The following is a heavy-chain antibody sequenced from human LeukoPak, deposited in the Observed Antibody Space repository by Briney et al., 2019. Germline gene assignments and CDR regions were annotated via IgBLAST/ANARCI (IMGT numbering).Heavy chain of an antibody. CDR2: INQGGSVL. CDR3: AKLLGDVTTLDY. D-gene: IGHD3-16*01. Sequence: GGTLRLSCAGSGFTFSRSWMTWVRQAPGKGLEWVASINQGGSVLHYMDSVKRRFTISRDNAENSVFLQMNNLRAEDTAVYYCAKLLGDVTTLDYWGQGTQVTVSS. J-gene: IGHJ4*02. CDR1: GFTFSRSW. V-gene: IGHV3-7*01.